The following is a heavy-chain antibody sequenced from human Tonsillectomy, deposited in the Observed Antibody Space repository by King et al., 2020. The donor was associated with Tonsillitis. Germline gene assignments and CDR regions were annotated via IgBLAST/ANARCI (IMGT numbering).Heavy chain of an antibody. V-gene: IGHV1-46*01. CDR1: GYTFTSYY. CDR2: INPSDGST. J-gene: IGHJ4*02. CDR3: ARASLLTNYYFDY. Sequence: QLVQSGAEVKKPGASVKVSCKASGYTFTSYYIHWVRQAPGQGLEWLGIINPSDGSTSYAQKFQGRVIMTADTSTSTVYMELSSLSSDDTAVYYCARASLLTNYYFDYWGQGTLVTVSS. D-gene: IGHD1/OR15-1a*01.